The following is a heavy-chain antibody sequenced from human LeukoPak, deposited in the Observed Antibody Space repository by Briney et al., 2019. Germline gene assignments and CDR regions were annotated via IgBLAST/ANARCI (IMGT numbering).Heavy chain of an antibody. CDR3: ARGGYSYGLDY. J-gene: IGHJ4*02. Sequence: ASVKVSCKASGYTFTSYDINWVRQAIGQGLEWMGWMNPNSGNTGYAQKFQDRVTITRNTSISTAYMELSSLRSEDTAVYYCARGGYSYGLDYWGQGTLVTVPS. CDR1: GYTFTSYD. D-gene: IGHD5-18*01. V-gene: IGHV1-8*03. CDR2: MNPNSGNT.